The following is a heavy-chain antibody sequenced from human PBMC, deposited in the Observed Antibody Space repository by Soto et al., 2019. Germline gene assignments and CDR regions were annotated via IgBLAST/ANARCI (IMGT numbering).Heavy chain of an antibody. D-gene: IGHD6-25*01. CDR3: AQTLGLAAAGPGRFDL. J-gene: IGHJ2*01. CDR1: GGTFSSYA. CDR2: IIPLFGRA. V-gene: IGHV1-69*12. Sequence: QVQLVQSGAEVKKPGSSVKVSCKASGGTFSSYAISWVRQAPGQGLEWMGGIIPLFGRANYAQKFQGRVTITAAASTSTAYMELSSLRSEDTAVYYCAQTLGLAAAGPGRFDLWGRGTLAPVSS.